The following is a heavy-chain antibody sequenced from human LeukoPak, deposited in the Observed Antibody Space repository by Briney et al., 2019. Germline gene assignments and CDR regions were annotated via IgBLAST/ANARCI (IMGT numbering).Heavy chain of an antibody. CDR3: ARTNSGYYYLGY. D-gene: IGHD3-22*01. V-gene: IGHV3-23*01. CDR2: ISGGGDNT. CDR1: GFTFSSYA. J-gene: IGHJ4*02. Sequence: PGGSLRLSCAASGFTFSSYAMSWVRQAPGKGLEWVSAISGGGDNTYYADSVKGRFTISRDICENTLFLQMNSLRAEDTAVYYCARTNSGYYYLGYWGQGTLVTVSS.